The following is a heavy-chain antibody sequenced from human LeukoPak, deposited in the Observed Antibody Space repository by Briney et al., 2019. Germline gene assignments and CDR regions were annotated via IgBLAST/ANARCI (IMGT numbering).Heavy chain of an antibody. J-gene: IGHJ3*02. D-gene: IGHD2-2*01. V-gene: IGHV4-30-2*01. CDR3: ARAVVVPAAIPLADAFDI. CDR1: GGSISSGGYY. CDR2: IYHSGST. Sequence: SETLSLTCTVSGGSISSGGYYWSWIRQPPGKGLEWIGYIYHSGSTYYNPSLKSRVTISVDRSKNQFSLKLSSVTAADTAVYYCARAVVVPAAIPLADAFDIWGQRTMVTVSS.